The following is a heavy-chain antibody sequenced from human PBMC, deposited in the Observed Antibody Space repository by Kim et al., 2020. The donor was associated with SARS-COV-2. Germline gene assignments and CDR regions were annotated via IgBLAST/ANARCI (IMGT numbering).Heavy chain of an antibody. J-gene: IGHJ2*01. CDR2: ISSGSHYT. CDR1: EFTFKDYY. Sequence: GGSLRLSCAASEFTFKDYYMTWIRQLPGMGLEWVSSISSGSHYTNYADSLKGRFTISRDNSNNSLFLQMNSLRADDTAVYYCARGNGYFDLGGGGTRDTV. V-gene: IGHV3-11*05. CDR3: ARGNGYFDL.